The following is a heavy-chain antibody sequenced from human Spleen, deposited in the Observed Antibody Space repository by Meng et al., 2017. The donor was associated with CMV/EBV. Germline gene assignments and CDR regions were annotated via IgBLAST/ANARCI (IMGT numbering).Heavy chain of an antibody. CDR1: GFTFSNAW. D-gene: IGHD3-22*01. CDR2: ISSSSSYV. CDR3: ARDQSYEIFDY. Sequence: GESLKISCAASGFTFSNAWMSWVRQAPGKGLEWVSSISSSSSYVHYADSLKGRFTISRDNAKNSLYLQMNSLRAEDTAVYYCARDQSYEIFDYWGQGTLVTVSS. V-gene: IGHV3-21*01. J-gene: IGHJ4*02.